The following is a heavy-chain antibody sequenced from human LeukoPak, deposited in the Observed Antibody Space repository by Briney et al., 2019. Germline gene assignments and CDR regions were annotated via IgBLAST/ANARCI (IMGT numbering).Heavy chain of an antibody. Sequence: GGSLRLSCAASGFTFSTYAMHWDRQAPGKGLEYVSAINNNGGSTYYANSVKGRFTISRDNSKNTLFLQMGSLRAEDMAVYYCARGSGSYFYYYHMDVWGKGTTVTVSS. CDR3: ARGSGSYFYYYHMDV. V-gene: IGHV3-64*01. D-gene: IGHD1-26*01. CDR2: INNNGGST. J-gene: IGHJ6*03. CDR1: GFTFSTYA.